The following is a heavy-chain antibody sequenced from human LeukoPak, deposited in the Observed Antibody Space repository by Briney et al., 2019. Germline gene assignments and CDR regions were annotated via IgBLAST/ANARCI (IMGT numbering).Heavy chain of an antibody. CDR2: IYYSGST. J-gene: IGHJ4*02. Sequence: SETLSLTCTVSGGSISSYYWSWIRQPPGKGLEWFGHIYYSGSTNYNPSLKSRVTMSVDTSNNQLSLKLTSVTAADTAVYYCARLHETGLLFDYWGQGTLVTVSS. CDR3: ARLHETGLLFDY. CDR1: GGSISSYY. D-gene: IGHD3-9*01. V-gene: IGHV4-59*08.